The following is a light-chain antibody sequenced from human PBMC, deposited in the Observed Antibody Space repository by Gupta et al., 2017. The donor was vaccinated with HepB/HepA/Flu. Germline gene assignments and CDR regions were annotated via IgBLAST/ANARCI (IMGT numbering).Light chain of an antibody. J-gene: IGLJ2*01. CDR1: SSNIGSNT. V-gene: IGLV1-44*01. CDR3: AAWDDSLNGVV. CDR2: RNN. Sequence: VTISCSGSSSNIGSNTVNWYQQLPGTAPKLLIYRNNQRPSGVPDRLSGSMSGTSASLAISGLQSEDEADYYCAAWDDSLNGVVFGGGTKLTVL.